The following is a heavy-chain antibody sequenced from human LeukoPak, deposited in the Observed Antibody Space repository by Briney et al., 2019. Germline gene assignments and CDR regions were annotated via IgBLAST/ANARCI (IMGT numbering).Heavy chain of an antibody. CDR1: GYTFTGYY. J-gene: IGHJ4*02. CDR3: ARSVCSSTSCYFDY. CDR2: INPNSGGT. D-gene: IGHD2-2*01. V-gene: IGHV1-2*02. Sequence: GASVKDSCKASGYTFTGYYMHWVRQAPGQGLEWMGWINPNSGGTNYAQKFQGRVTMTRDTSISTAYMELSRLRSDDTAVYYCARSVCSSTSCYFDYWGQGTLVTVSS.